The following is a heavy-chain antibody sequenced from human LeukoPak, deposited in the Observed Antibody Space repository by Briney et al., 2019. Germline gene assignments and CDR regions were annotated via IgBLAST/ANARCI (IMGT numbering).Heavy chain of an antibody. CDR1: GGSFSGYY. J-gene: IGHJ3*02. CDR3: ARLKRSITMIVVVRGAFDI. CDR2: INHSGCT. D-gene: IGHD3-22*01. Sequence: SETLSLTCAVYGGSFSGYYWGWIRQPPAKGLEWIGEINHSGCTNYNPSLKSRVTISVDTSKNQFSLKLSSVTAADTAVYYCARLKRSITMIVVVRGAFDIWGQGTMVTVSS. V-gene: IGHV4-34*01.